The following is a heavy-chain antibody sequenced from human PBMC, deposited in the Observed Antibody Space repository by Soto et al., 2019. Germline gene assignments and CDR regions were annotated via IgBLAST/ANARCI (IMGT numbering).Heavy chain of an antibody. V-gene: IGHV3-30-3*01. CDR1: GFTFSSYA. CDR3: ARGGIFGVVTSPFDY. J-gene: IGHJ4*02. D-gene: IGHD3-3*01. Sequence: QVPLVESGGGVVQPGRSLRLSCAASGFTFSSYAMHWVRQAPGKGLEWVALISYDGSDKYYADSVKGRFTISRDNSKNTLYLQMNSLRAEDTAVYYCARGGIFGVVTSPFDYWGQGTLVTVSS. CDR2: ISYDGSDK.